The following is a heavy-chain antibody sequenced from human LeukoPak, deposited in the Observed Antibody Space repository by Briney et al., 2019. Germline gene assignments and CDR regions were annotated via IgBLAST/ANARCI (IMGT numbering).Heavy chain of an antibody. D-gene: IGHD3-22*01. CDR1: GYTFTSYG. V-gene: IGHV1-18*01. CDR2: ISAYNGNT. CDR3: ARDGYYYDDSGYYYY. J-gene: IGHJ4*02. Sequence: GASVKVSCKASGYTFTSYGISWVRQAPGQGLEWMGWISAYNGNTNYAQKLQGRVTMTTDTSTSTAYMELSRLRSDDTAVYYCARDGYYYDDSGYYYYWGQGTLVTVSS.